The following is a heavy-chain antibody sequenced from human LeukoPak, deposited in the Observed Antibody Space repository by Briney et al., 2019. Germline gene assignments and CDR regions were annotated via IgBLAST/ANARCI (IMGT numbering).Heavy chain of an antibody. CDR1: GYTFTGYY. V-gene: IGHV1-2*02. CDR3: ARDQLRDDAFDI. Sequence: APVKVSCKASGYTFTGYYMHWVRQAPGQGLEWMGWINPNSGGTNYAQKFQGRVTMTRDTSISTAYMELSRLRSDDTAVYYCARDQLRDDAFDIWGQGTMVTVSS. CDR2: INPNSGGT. D-gene: IGHD4-17*01. J-gene: IGHJ3*02.